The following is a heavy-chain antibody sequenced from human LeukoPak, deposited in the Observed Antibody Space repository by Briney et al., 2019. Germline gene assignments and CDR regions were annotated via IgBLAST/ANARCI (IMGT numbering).Heavy chain of an antibody. CDR3: ARRWSGSRGDGQYYFDY. CDR1: GYTFTGYY. CDR2: IDPNSGGT. V-gene: IGHV1-2*02. J-gene: IGHJ4*02. Sequence: ASVKVSCKASGYTFTGYYMHWVRQAPGQGLEWMGWIDPNSGGTNYQGRVTMTRDTSITTAYMELNRLRSDDTAVYYCARRWSGSRGDGQYYFDYWGQGTLVTVSS. D-gene: IGHD3-3*01.